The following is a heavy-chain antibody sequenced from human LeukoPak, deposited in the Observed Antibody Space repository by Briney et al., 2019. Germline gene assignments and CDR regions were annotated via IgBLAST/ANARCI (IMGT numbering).Heavy chain of an antibody. CDR2: IYYSGST. D-gene: IGHD4-11*01. J-gene: IGHJ5*02. Sequence: SQTLSLTCTVSGGSISSGDYYWSWIRQPPGKGLEWIGYIYYSGSTYYNPSLKSRVTISVDTSKNQFSPKLSSVTAADTAVYYCARGISVRDFSNRRWFDPWGQGTLVTVSS. CDR1: GGSISSGDYY. V-gene: IGHV4-30-4*08. CDR3: ARGISVRDFSNRRWFDP.